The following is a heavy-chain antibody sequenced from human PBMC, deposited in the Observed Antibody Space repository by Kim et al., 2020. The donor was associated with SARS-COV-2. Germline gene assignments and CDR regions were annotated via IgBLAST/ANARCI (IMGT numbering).Heavy chain of an antibody. CDR2: RT. CDR3: ARTLGEGMDV. V-gene: IGHV4-34*01. Sequence: RTNYNPSLKSAVTKSVATSKNQFYLTLSSVTAADTAVYYCARTLGEGMDVWGQGTTVTVSS. D-gene: IGHD3-10*01. J-gene: IGHJ6*02.